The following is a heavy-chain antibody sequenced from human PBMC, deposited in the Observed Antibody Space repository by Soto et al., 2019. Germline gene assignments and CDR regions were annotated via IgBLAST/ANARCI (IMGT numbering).Heavy chain of an antibody. J-gene: IGHJ6*02. D-gene: IGHD4-17*01. CDR3: TTDMLGILNDYGDYESRGMDV. CDR2: MKSKTDGGTT. Sequence: EVQLVESGGGLVKPGGSLRLSCAASGFTFSNAWMNWVRQAPGKGLEWVGRMKSKTDGGTTDYAAPVKGRFTISRDDSKNTLYLQMNSLKTEDTAVYYCTTDMLGILNDYGDYESRGMDVWGQGTTVTVSS. CDR1: GFTFSNAW. V-gene: IGHV3-15*07.